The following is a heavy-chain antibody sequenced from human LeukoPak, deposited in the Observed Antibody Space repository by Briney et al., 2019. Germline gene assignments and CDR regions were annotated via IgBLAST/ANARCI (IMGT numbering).Heavy chain of an antibody. D-gene: IGHD3-10*01. CDR1: GYTFANFG. CDR3: ASRLNMVRGASDAFDI. CDR2: ISAYNGNT. Sequence: ASVKVSCKASGYTFANFGINWVRQAPGQGLEWMGWISAYNGNTNYAQKLQGRVTMTTDTSTSTAYMELRSLRSDDTAVYYCASRLNMVRGASDAFDIWGQGTMVTVSS. J-gene: IGHJ3*02. V-gene: IGHV1-18*01.